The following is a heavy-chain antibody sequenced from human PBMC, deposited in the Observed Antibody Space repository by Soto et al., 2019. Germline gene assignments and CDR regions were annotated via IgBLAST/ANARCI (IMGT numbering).Heavy chain of an antibody. V-gene: IGHV3-30*18. D-gene: IGHD2-15*01. CDR3: GKDTLDCSGGDCPLYYYYGMDV. CDR2: ISNDGTNK. Sequence: PGGSLRLSCAASGFTFRSXXLHWVRQAPGKGLEWLAVISNDGTNKYLADSVKGRLTLSRDNSRNTLSLEINNLRPEDTAVYYCGKDTLDCSGGDCPLYYYYGMDVWGQGTTVTVSS. J-gene: IGHJ6*02. CDR1: GFTFRSXX.